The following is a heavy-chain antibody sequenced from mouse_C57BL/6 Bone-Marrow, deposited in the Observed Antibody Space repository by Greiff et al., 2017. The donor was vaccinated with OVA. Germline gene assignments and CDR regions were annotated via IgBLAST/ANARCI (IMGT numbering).Heavy chain of an antibody. CDR3: ARNWAFAY. V-gene: IGHV5-17*01. J-gene: IGHJ3*01. D-gene: IGHD4-1*01. Sequence: EVKLVESGGGLVKPGGSLKLSCAASGFTFSDYGMHCVRQAPEKGLEWVAYISSGSSTIYYADTVKGRFTISRDNAKNTLFLQMTSLRSEDTAMYYCARNWAFAYWGQGTLVTVSA. CDR1: GFTFSDYG. CDR2: ISSGSSTI.